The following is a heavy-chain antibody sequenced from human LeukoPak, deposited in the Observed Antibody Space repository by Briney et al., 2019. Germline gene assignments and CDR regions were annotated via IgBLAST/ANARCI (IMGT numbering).Heavy chain of an antibody. J-gene: IGHJ4*02. D-gene: IGHD6-13*01. CDR1: GFTFSTYA. V-gene: IGHV3-23*01. Sequence: GGSLRLSCAASGFTFSTYAMSWVRQAPGKGLEWVSAIRGSGGSTYYADSVKGRFTISRDNSKNTLYLQMNSLRAEDTSIYFCAKALEQETVIALDSWGQGTLVTVSS. CDR3: AKALEQETVIALDS. CDR2: IRGSGGST.